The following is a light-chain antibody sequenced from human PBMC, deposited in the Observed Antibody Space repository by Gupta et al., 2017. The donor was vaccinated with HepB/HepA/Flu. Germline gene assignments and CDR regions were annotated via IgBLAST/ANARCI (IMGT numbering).Light chain of an antibody. CDR2: SAS. J-gene: IGKJ2*04. V-gene: IGKV1-39*01. CDR3: QQTYTAPGS. CDR1: QNIRIS. Sequence: DIRMTQSPTSLFASVGDTVSITCRASQNIRISLNWYQQKPGKAPKLLMYSASSLQSGVSSTFSGSGSGTDFTLTINDLQPEDFATYYCQQTYTAPGSFGQGTKLEIK.